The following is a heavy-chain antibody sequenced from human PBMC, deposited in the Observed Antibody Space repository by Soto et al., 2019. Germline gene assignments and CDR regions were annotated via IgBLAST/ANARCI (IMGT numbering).Heavy chain of an antibody. CDR2: IIPIFGTA. Sequence: QVQLVQSGAEVKKPGSSVKVSCKASGGTFSSYAISWVRQAPGQGLEWMGGIIPIFGTATYAQKFQGRVTITGDESTSTAYMELSRLRSEDTAVYYCARSVMYYYDSSGPRDYYYYYGMDVWGQGTKVTVSS. D-gene: IGHD3-22*01. J-gene: IGHJ6*02. CDR3: ARSVMYYYDSSGPRDYYYYYGMDV. V-gene: IGHV1-69*01. CDR1: GGTFSSYA.